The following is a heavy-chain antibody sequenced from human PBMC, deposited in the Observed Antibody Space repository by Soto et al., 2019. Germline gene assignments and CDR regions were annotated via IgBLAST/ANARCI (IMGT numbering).Heavy chain of an antibody. CDR2: IYYSGST. CDR1: GGSISSRGYY. CDR3: GRHHTVTTSDI. D-gene: IGHD4-17*01. V-gene: IGHV4-39*01. Sequence: PSETLSLTCTFSGGSISSRGYYWGWIRHPPGKGLEWIGSIYYSGSTYYNPSLKSRVTISVDTSKNQFSLKLSSVTAADTAVYYCGRHHTVTTSDIWGQGTMVTV. J-gene: IGHJ3*02.